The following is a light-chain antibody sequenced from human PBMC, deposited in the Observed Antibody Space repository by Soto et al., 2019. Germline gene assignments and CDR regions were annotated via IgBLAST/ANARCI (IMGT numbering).Light chain of an antibody. CDR1: QSIGDR. CDR3: QHYSTYSGT. J-gene: IGKJ3*01. V-gene: IGKV1-5*03. Sequence: DVQMAQSPSTLSASVGERATITCRASQSIGDRLAWFQQKPRKAPALLIYRASYCASGVPSRFSGSGSGTEFTLTISSLQPDDFSTYYCQHYSTYSGTFGPGTTVEIK. CDR2: RAS.